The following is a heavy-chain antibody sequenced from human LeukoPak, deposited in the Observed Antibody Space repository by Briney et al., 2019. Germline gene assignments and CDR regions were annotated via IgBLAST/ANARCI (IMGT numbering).Heavy chain of an antibody. Sequence: ASVKVSCKASGYTFTSYGISWVRQAPGQGLEWMGWISAYNGNTNYAQKLQGRVTITTDTSTSTAYIELRSLRSDDTAVYYCARVRGYYDSSGPRDYWGQGTLVTVSS. D-gene: IGHD3-22*01. V-gene: IGHV1-18*01. CDR2: ISAYNGNT. J-gene: IGHJ4*02. CDR3: ARVRGYYDSSGPRDY. CDR1: GYTFTSYG.